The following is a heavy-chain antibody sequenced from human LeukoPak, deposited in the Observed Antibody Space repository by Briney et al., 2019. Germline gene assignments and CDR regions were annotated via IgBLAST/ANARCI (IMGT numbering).Heavy chain of an antibody. Sequence: GGSLRLSCAASGFTVSSNYMSWVRQAPGKGLEWVSVIYSGGSTYYADSVKGRFTISRDNSKNALYLQMNSLRAEDTAVYYCAKTMYYYDSSGSLPYFDYWGQGTLVTVSS. D-gene: IGHD3-22*01. CDR2: IYSGGST. V-gene: IGHV3-66*01. J-gene: IGHJ4*02. CDR3: AKTMYYYDSSGSLPYFDY. CDR1: GFTVSSNY.